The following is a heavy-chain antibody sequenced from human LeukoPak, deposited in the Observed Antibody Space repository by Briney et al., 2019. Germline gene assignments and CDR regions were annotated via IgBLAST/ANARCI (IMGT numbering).Heavy chain of an antibody. CDR1: GYTFTSYG. D-gene: IGHD3-10*01. CDR2: ISAYNGNT. CDR3: AGELGVRGVWRFDP. V-gene: IGHV1-18*01. J-gene: IGHJ5*02. Sequence: GASVKVSCKASGYTFTSYGISWVRQAPGQGLEWMGWISAYNGNTNYAQKLQGRVTMTTDTSTSTAYMELRSLRSDDTAVYYCAGELGVRGVWRFDPWGQGTLVTVSS.